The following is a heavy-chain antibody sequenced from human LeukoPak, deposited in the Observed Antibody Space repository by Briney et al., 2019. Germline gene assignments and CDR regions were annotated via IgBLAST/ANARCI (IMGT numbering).Heavy chain of an antibody. D-gene: IGHD6-13*01. CDR2: IKEDGSEK. V-gene: IGHV3-7*01. J-gene: IGHJ3*02. Sequence: GGSLRLSCAASGFTFTRNWMSWVRQAPGKGLEWVANIKEDGSEKYYVDSVKGRFTISRDNAKNSLYLQMNSLRAEDTAVYYCARPGYSSSWSAFDIWGQGTMVTVSS. CDR1: GFTFTRNW. CDR3: ARPGYSSSWSAFDI.